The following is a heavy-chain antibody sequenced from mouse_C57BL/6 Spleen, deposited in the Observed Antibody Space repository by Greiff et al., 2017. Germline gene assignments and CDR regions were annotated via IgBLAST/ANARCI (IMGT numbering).Heavy chain of an antibody. CDR1: GYSFTGYY. Sequence: VQLQQSGPELVKPGASVKISCKASGYSFTGYYMNWVKQSPEKSLEWIGEINPSTGGTTYNQKFKAKATLTVDKSSSTAYMQIRSLTSEDSAVYYCARSGDDYAMDYWGQGTSVTVSS. D-gene: IGHD2-13*01. V-gene: IGHV1-42*01. CDR2: INPSTGGT. CDR3: ARSGDDYAMDY. J-gene: IGHJ4*01.